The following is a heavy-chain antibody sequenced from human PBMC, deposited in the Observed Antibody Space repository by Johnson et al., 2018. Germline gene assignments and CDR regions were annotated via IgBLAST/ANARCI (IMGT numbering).Heavy chain of an antibody. J-gene: IGHJ6*03. CDR1: GGSLNNHY. V-gene: IGHV4-59*11. D-gene: IGHD3-10*01. Sequence: QVQLQESGPGLVKPSDTLSLTCTVSGGSLNNHYWSWIRQPPGKGPEWIGYIFYSGSTTYNPSLKSPVTISVDTSKKQLSLKLTSVTAADTAVYYCGREATSASWYGDVWTNYYYHYMDVWVQGTTVTVSS. CDR3: GREATSASWYGDVWTNYYYHYMDV. CDR2: IFYSGST.